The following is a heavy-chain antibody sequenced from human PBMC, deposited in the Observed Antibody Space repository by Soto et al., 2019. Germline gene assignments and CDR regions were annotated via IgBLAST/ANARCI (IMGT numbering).Heavy chain of an antibody. Sequence: ASVKVSCKASGYTFTSYAMHWVRQAPGQRLEWMGWINAGNGNTKYSQKFQGRVTITRDTSASTAYMELSSLRSEDTAVYYGASSGLNEYCFDYWGQGTLVTVSS. CDR3: ASSGLNEYCFDY. D-gene: IGHD3-10*01. CDR1: GYTFTSYA. V-gene: IGHV1-3*01. CDR2: INAGNGNT. J-gene: IGHJ4*02.